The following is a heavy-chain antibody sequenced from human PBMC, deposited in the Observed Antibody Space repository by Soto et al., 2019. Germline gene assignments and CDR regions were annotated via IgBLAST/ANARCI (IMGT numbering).Heavy chain of an antibody. CDR3: AKDSSSHVLYYYYGMDV. D-gene: IGHD6-13*01. V-gene: IGHV3-30*18. CDR1: GFTFSSYG. Sequence: GGSLRLSCAASGFTFSSYGMHWVRQAPGKGLEWVAVISYDGSNKYYADSVKGRFTISRDNSKNTLYLQMNSLRAEDTAVYYCAKDSSSHVLYYYYGMDVWGQGTTVTVSS. J-gene: IGHJ6*02. CDR2: ISYDGSNK.